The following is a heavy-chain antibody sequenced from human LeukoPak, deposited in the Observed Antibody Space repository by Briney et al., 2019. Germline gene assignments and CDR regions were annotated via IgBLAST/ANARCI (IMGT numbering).Heavy chain of an antibody. V-gene: IGHV4-31*03. CDR3: ARDVLR. CDR1: GDSITSGGYY. CDR2: IYKTGST. Sequence: PSQTLSLTCTVSGDSITSGGYYWSWIRQRPGKGLEWIGYIYKTGSTYYNPSLKSRVTMPVDTSRNQFSLKLNSVTAADTAVYYCARDVLRWGQGTLVTVSS. J-gene: IGHJ4*02.